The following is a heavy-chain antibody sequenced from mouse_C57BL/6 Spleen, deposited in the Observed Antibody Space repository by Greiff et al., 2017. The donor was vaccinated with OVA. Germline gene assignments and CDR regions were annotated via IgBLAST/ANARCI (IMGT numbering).Heavy chain of an antibody. J-gene: IGHJ2*01. CDR3: TRGLRGY. D-gene: IGHD3-2*02. V-gene: IGHV14-4*01. CDR2: IDPENGDT. CDR1: GFNIKDDY. Sequence: VQLQQSGAELVRPGASVKLSCTASGFNIKDDYMHWVKQRPEQGLEWIGWIDPENGDTEYASKFQGKATITADTSSNTAYRQLSSLTAEDTAVYYCTRGLRGYWGQGTTLTVSS.